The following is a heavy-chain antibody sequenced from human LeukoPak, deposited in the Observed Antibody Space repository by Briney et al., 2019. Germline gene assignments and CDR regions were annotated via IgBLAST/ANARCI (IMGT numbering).Heavy chain of an antibody. D-gene: IGHD3-10*01. CDR2: ISFDRSDK. CDR1: GFTFSNYA. Sequence: HPGGSLRLSCAASGFTFSNYAMHCVRQAPGKGLEWVAVISFDRSDKYYADSVKGRFTISRDNSENTLYLQMNSLRAEDTAVYYCAGSGRYGSGSYSLFDYWGQGTLVTVSS. J-gene: IGHJ4*02. V-gene: IGHV3-30*04. CDR3: AGSGRYGSGSYSLFDY.